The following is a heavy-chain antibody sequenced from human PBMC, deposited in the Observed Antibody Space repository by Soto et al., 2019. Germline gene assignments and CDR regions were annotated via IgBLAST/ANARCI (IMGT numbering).Heavy chain of an antibody. J-gene: IGHJ4*02. CDR1: GFTFSSYA. CDR2: ISGSGGST. D-gene: IGHD7-27*01. Sequence: EVQLLESGGGLVQPGGSLRLSCVASGFTFSSYAMSWVRQAPGKGLECVSSISGSGGSTYYADSVKGRFTIARDNSKNTLYLQMNSLRAEDTAIYYCAKDLTGDFDYWGQGTLFTVSS. V-gene: IGHV3-23*01. CDR3: AKDLTGDFDY.